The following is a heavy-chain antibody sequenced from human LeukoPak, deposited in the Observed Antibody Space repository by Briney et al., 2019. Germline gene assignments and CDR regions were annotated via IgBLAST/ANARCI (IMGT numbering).Heavy chain of an antibody. V-gene: IGHV1-69*01. CDR1: GGTFSSYA. D-gene: IGHD5-24*01. CDR2: IIPIFGTA. CDR3: AVSKVEMATSYYFDY. J-gene: IGHJ4*02. Sequence: SMKVSCKASGGTFSSYAISWVRQAPGQGLEWMGGIIPIFGTANYAQKFQGRVTITADESTSTAYMELSSLRSEDTAVYYCAVSKVEMATSYYFDYWGQGTLVTVSS.